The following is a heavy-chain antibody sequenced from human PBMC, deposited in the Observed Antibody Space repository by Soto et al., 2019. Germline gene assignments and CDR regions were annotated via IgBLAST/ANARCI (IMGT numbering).Heavy chain of an antibody. CDR1: GHTLTELS. CDR3: AAGGTRWLRSPFDY. CDR2: FDPEDGET. D-gene: IGHD5-12*01. V-gene: IGHV1-24*01. Sequence: QVQVVQSGAEVKKPGASVKVSCRVSGHTLTELSMHWVRQAPGKGLEWMGGFDPEDGETIYAQKFQGRVTMTEDTSTDTAYMELSSLRSEDTAVYYCAAGGTRWLRSPFDYWGQGTLVTVSS. J-gene: IGHJ4*02.